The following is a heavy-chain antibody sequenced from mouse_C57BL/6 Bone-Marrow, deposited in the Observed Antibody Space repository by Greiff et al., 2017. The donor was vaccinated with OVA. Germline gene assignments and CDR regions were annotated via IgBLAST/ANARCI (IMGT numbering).Heavy chain of an antibody. CDR3: TKVLAAFDV. V-gene: IGHV5-9-1*02. J-gene: IGHJ1*03. Sequence: EVKLMESGEGLVKPGGSLKLSCAASGFTFSSYAMSWVRQTPEKRLEWVAYISSGGDYIYYADTVKGRFTISRDKARNTLYLQMSSLKSEDTAMYYCTKVLAAFDVWGTGTTVTVSS. CDR1: GFTFSSYA. CDR2: ISSGGDYI. D-gene: IGHD1-3*01.